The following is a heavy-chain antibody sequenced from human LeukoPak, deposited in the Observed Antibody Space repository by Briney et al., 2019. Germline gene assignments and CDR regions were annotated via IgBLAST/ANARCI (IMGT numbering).Heavy chain of an antibody. CDR2: ISDSGVST. CDR1: GFTFSNYG. J-gene: IGHJ4*02. Sequence: GGSLRLSCAASGFTFSNYGMNWVRPAPGEGLEWVSAISDSGVSTYYADSVKGRFTVSRDNSKNTLYLQMNSLRAEDTAVYYCAKDLGYGGNPPVYFDYWGQGTLVTVSS. D-gene: IGHD4-23*01. V-gene: IGHV3-23*01. CDR3: AKDLGYGGNPPVYFDY.